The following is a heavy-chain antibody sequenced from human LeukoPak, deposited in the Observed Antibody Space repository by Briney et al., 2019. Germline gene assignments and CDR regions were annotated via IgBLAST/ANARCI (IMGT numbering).Heavy chain of an antibody. CDR3: ARDSSQLWSSYNWFDP. V-gene: IGHV3-21*01. CDR2: ISSSSSFI. Sequence: PGGSLRLSCAASGFTFDDHGMSWVRQAPGKGLKWVSSISSSSSFIYYADSVKGRFTISRDNAKNSLYLQMNSLRAEDTAVYYCARDSSQLWSSYNWFDPWGQGTLVTVSS. D-gene: IGHD5-18*01. CDR1: GFTFDDHG. J-gene: IGHJ5*02.